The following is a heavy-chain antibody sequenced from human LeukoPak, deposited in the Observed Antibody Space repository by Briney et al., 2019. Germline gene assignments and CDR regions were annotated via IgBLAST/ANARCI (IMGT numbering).Heavy chain of an antibody. CDR1: DGSISGYY. CDR3: ARRGSSSSGYGLDV. CDR2: MFYSGRT. D-gene: IGHD6-6*01. Sequence: SETLSLTCTVSDGSISGYYWNWIRQSPGKGLEWIGYMFYSGRTNYNPSLKCRVTISVDTSKNQFSLKLSSVTAAATAVYYCARRGSSSSGYGLDVWGQGTTVTVSS. J-gene: IGHJ6*02. V-gene: IGHV4-59*08.